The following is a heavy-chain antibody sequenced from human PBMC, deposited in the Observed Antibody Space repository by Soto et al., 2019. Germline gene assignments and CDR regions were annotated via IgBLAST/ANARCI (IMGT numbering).Heavy chain of an antibody. CDR1: GFTFSSYW. J-gene: IGHJ6*02. CDR3: ARGQRLWFGVGGGMDV. CDR2: INSDGSST. Sequence: EVQLVESGGGLVQPGGSLRLSCAASGFTFSSYWMHWVRQAPGKGLVWVSRINSDGSSTSYADSVKGRFTISRDNAKNTLYLQMNSLRGEETAVYYCARGQRLWFGVGGGMDVWGQGTTVTVSS. D-gene: IGHD3-10*01. V-gene: IGHV3-74*01.